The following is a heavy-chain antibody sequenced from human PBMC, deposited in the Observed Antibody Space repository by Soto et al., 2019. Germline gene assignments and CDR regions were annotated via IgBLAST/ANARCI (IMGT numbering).Heavy chain of an antibody. D-gene: IGHD3-10*02. CDR1: GFTYSIYS. Sequence: GGSLRLSCAASGFTYSIYSLYWVRQAPGKGLEWVSAISSDSNYIYYSDSVKGRFTISRDNAKNALYLQMDSLRAEDTAVYYCAREAHFYGRSDVFDIWGQGTMVTVSS. J-gene: IGHJ3*02. CDR3: AREAHFYGRSDVFDI. CDR2: ISSDSNYI. V-gene: IGHV3-21*01.